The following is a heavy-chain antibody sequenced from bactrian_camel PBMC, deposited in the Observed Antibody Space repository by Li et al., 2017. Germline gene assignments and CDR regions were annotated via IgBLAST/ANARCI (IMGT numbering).Heavy chain of an antibody. CDR2: ISSNGTT. D-gene: IGHD3*01. J-gene: IGHJ4*01. V-gene: IGHV3S53*01. CDR1: GDIFSTSC. Sequence: HVQLVESGGGSVQAGGSLRLSCAVSGDIFSTSCMGWFRQAPGQERQLVSFISSNGTTGYPESVKGRFTISRDNAKDTLYLQMNSLKIEDTAVYYCALGSSRQATMTARGKGTQVTVS.